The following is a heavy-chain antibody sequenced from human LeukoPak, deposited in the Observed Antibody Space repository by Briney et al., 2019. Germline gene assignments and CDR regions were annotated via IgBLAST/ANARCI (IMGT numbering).Heavy chain of an antibody. D-gene: IGHD3-9*01. CDR2: IKQDGSEK. V-gene: IGHV3-7*01. Sequence: PGGSLRLSCAGSGFTFSDYWMHWVRQAPGKGLEWVANIKQDGSEKFYVDSVKGRFTISRDNAKNSLYLQMNTLRVEDTAVYYCTRDLMDYDVSTGLHHYYMDVWGQGTTVTVSS. CDR1: GFTFSDYW. CDR3: TRDLMDYDVSTGLHHYYMDV. J-gene: IGHJ6*02.